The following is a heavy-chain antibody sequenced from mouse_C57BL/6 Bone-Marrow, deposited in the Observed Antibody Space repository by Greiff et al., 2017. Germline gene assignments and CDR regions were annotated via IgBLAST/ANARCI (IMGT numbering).Heavy chain of an antibody. V-gene: IGHV5-17*01. J-gene: IGHJ4*01. D-gene: IGHD2-4*01. Sequence: EVKLMEPGGGLVKPGGSLKLSCAASGFTFSDYGMHWVRQAPEQGLEWVAYISSGSSTIYYADTVKGRFTLSKDNAKNTLFLQMTSLTSEDTAMYYCARDYEDAMDYWGQGTSVTVSS. CDR2: ISSGSSTI. CDR3: ARDYEDAMDY. CDR1: GFTFSDYG.